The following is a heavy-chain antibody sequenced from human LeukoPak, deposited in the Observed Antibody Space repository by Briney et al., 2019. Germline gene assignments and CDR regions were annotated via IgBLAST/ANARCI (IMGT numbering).Heavy chain of an antibody. CDR1: GYTFTSYD. Sequence: ASVKVSCKASGYTFTSYDINWVRQAPGQGLEWMGRINPNSGGTNYAQKFQGRVTMTRDTSISTAYMELSRLRSDDTAVYYCARASYYGSGSYPYYYYYMDVWGKGTTVTVSS. V-gene: IGHV1-2*02. D-gene: IGHD3-10*01. CDR2: INPNSGGT. J-gene: IGHJ6*03. CDR3: ARASYYGSGSYPYYYYYMDV.